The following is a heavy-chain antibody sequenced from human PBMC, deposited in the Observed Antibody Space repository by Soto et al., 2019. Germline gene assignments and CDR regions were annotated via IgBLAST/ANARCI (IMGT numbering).Heavy chain of an antibody. CDR1: GGSFSGYY. V-gene: IGHV4-34*01. J-gene: IGHJ4*02. CDR3: ARGRDSSSWYEFDY. CDR2: INHSGST. D-gene: IGHD6-13*01. Sequence: QVQLQQWGAGLLKPSETLSLTCAVYGGSFSGYYWCWIRQPPGKGLEWIGEINHSGSTNYNPSLKSRVTISVDTSKTQVSLKLSSVTAADTAVYYCARGRDSSSWYEFDYWGQGTLVTVSS.